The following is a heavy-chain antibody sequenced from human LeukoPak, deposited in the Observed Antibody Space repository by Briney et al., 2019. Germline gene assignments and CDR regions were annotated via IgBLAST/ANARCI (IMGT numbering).Heavy chain of an antibody. V-gene: IGHV3-7*01. J-gene: IGHJ6*04. Sequence: GGSLRLSCAASEFTSSAFWMTWVRRPPGKGLEWVANINKDGTEKEYVDSVKGRFSIFRDNARNSVFLQMNSLRAEDTAVYYCAIFAGAVPGNLLLWGKGTTVIVSA. CDR3: AIFAGAVPGNLLL. CDR1: EFTSSAFW. D-gene: IGHD2-8*02. CDR2: INKDGTEK.